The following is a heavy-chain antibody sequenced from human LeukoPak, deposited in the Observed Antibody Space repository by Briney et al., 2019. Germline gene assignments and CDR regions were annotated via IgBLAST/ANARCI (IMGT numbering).Heavy chain of an antibody. CDR2: ISAYNGNT. D-gene: IGHD3-9*01. CDR1: GYTFTSYG. Sequence: ASVKVSCKASGYTFTSYGISWVRQAPGQGLEWMGWISAYNGNTNYAQKLQGRVTMTTDTSTSTSYKELRSLRSDDTAVYYCARALAQGGSFDLYYFDSWGQGSLVTVSS. CDR3: ARALAQGGSFDLYYFDS. V-gene: IGHV1-18*01. J-gene: IGHJ4*02.